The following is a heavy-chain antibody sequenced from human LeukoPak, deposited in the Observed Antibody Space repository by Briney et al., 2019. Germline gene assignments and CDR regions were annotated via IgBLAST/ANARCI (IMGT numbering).Heavy chain of an antibody. D-gene: IGHD4-17*01. CDR2: MNPNSGNT. Sequence: GASVKVSCKASGYTFTSYDINWVRQATGQGLEWMGWMNPNSGNTGYAQKFQGRVTRTRNTSISTAYMELSSLRSEDTAVYYCAKGWVYGDYDLGSNFDYWGQGTLVTVSS. CDR1: GYTFTSYD. CDR3: AKGWVYGDYDLGSNFDY. J-gene: IGHJ4*02. V-gene: IGHV1-8*01.